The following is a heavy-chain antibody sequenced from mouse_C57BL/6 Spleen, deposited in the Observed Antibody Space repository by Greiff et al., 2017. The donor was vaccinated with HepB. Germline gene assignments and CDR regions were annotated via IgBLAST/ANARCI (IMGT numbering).Heavy chain of an antibody. J-gene: IGHJ4*01. V-gene: IGHV5-17*01. D-gene: IGHD3-2*02. CDR1: GFTFSDYG. Sequence: DVQLVESGGGLVKPGGSLKLSCAASGFTFSDYGMHWVRQAPEKGLEWVAYISSGSSTIYYADTVKGRFTISRDNAKNTLFLQMTSLRSEDTAMYYCARRWQLRLRGDAMDYWGQGTSVTVSS. CDR3: ARRWQLRLRGDAMDY. CDR2: ISSGSSTI.